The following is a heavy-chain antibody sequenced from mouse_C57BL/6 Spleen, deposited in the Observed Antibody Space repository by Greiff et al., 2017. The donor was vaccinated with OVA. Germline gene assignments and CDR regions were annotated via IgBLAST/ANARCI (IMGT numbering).Heavy chain of an antibody. Sequence: EVQLMESGPGLVKPSQSLSLTCSVTGYSITSGYYWNWIRQFPGNKLEWMGYISYDGSNNYNPSLKNRISITRDTSKNQFFLKLNSVTTEDTATYYCASSLLSLFAYWGQGTLVTVSA. D-gene: IGHD2-1*01. J-gene: IGHJ3*01. CDR3: ASSLLSLFAY. CDR1: GYSITSGYY. CDR2: ISYDGSN. V-gene: IGHV3-6*01.